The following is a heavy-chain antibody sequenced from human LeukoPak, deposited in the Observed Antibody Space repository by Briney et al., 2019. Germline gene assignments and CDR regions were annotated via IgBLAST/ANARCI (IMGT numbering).Heavy chain of an antibody. CDR2: IYTSGST. D-gene: IGHD6-19*01. CDR3: ARDLGGSGPAS. CDR1: GGSISSLNYH. V-gene: IGHV4-61*02. Sequence: PSETLSLTCTVSGGSISSLNYHWTWIRQPAGKGLELIGRIYTSGSTNYSPSFKSRVTISIDTSKNQFSLKLSSVTAADTAVYYCARDLGGSGPASWGPGTLVTVSS. J-gene: IGHJ5*02.